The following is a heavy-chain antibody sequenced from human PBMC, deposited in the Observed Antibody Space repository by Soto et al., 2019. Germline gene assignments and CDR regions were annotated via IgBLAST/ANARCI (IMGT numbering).Heavy chain of an antibody. CDR3: ARDLGDYYYYGMDV. CDR2: IYYSGST. Sequence: PSETLSLTCTVSGGSVSSGSYCWSWIRQPPGKGLEWIGYIYYSGSTNYNPSLKSRVTISVDTSKNQFSLKLSSVTAADTAVYYCARDLGDYYYYGMDVWGQGTTVTVSS. CDR1: GGSVSSGSYC. V-gene: IGHV4-61*01. J-gene: IGHJ6*02.